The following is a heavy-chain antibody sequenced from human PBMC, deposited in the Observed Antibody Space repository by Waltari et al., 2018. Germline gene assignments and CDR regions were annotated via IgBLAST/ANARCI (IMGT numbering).Heavy chain of an antibody. Sequence: QVTLKESGPVLVKPTETLTLTCTVSGFSLSNTRLGVSWIRQPPGKALEWLAHIFSNDEKSYSTSRKSRITIAKDTSKSQVVRTMTNMDPVDTATYYCARIPGYSGSGRYTLDYWGQGTLVTVSS. D-gene: IGHD3-10*01. CDR1: GFSLSNTRLG. CDR3: ARIPGYSGSGRYTLDY. V-gene: IGHV2-26*01. J-gene: IGHJ4*02. CDR2: IFSNDEK.